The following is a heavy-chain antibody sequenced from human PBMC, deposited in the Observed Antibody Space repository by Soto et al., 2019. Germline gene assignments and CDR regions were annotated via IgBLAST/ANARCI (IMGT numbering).Heavy chain of an antibody. CDR2: IVVGSGNT. V-gene: IGHV1-58*01. CDR1: GFTFTSSA. CDR3: AKDGFYCDNSGYCPFDY. J-gene: IGHJ4*02. D-gene: IGHD3-22*01. Sequence: ASVTVSCKASGFTFTSSAVQWVRQARGQRLEWIGWIVVGSGNTNYAQKFQERVTITRDMSTSTAYMELNSLRAEDTAVYYCAKDGFYCDNSGYCPFDYWGQGTLVTVSS.